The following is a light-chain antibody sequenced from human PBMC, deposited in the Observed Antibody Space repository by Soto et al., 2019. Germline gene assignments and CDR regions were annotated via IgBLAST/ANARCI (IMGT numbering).Light chain of an antibody. CDR1: QSVTNT. J-gene: IGKJ4*02. CDR3: QQYYTWPVT. Sequence: IVMTQSPATLSVSPGERVTISCRASQSVTNTFAWYQHKPGQAPRLLLSYASRGATGIPSRFSGSGSGTDFTLTINSLQSEDFAVYYWQQYYTWPVTCGGGTKVEIK. V-gene: IGKV3-15*01. CDR2: YAS.